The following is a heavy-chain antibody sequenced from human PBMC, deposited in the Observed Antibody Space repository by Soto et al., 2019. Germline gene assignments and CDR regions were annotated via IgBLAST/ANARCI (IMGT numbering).Heavy chain of an antibody. CDR3: ARIYGHYFDY. J-gene: IGHJ4*02. V-gene: IGHV5-51*01. D-gene: IGHD3-10*01. CDR1: GYSFSSYW. CDR2: IYPGDSDT. Sequence: GESLKISCKGSGYSFSSYWIDWVRQMPGKGLEGMGMIYPGDSDTRYSPSFQGQVTISADKSISTAYLQWSSLKASDTAMYYCARIYGHYFDYWGQGTLVTVSS.